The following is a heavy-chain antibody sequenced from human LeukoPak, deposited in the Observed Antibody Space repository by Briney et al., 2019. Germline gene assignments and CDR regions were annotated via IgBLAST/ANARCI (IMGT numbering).Heavy chain of an antibody. CDR3: ARCGDGLPCDFDY. V-gene: IGHV3-11*04. CDR2: ISSTSSTR. D-gene: IGHD3-10*01. Sequence: GGSLRLPCAASEFTFSDYYMSWVRQAPGKGLAWVSYISSTSSTRYYADSVKGRFTISRDNAKNSLYLQMNSLRAEDTAVYYCARCGDGLPCDFDYWGQGTLVTVSS. J-gene: IGHJ4*02. CDR1: EFTFSDYY.